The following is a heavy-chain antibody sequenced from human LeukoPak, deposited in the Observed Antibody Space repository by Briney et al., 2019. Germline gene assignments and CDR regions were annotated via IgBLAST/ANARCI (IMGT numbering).Heavy chain of an antibody. CDR1: GFTFSSYA. V-gene: IGHV3-23*01. J-gene: IGHJ4*02. D-gene: IGHD6-13*01. Sequence: GSLRLSCAASGFTFSSYAMSWVRQAPGKGLEWVSAISGSGGGTYYADSVKGRFTISRDNSKNTLYLQMNSLRAEDTAVYYCAKVYSSSWYFDYWGQGTLVTVSS. CDR3: AKVYSSSWYFDY. CDR2: ISGSGGGT.